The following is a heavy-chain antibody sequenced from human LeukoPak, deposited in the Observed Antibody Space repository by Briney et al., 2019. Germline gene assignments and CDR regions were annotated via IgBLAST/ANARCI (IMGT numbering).Heavy chain of an antibody. CDR2: IKQDGSEE. CDR1: GFTFSSYW. J-gene: IGHJ4*02. D-gene: IGHD3-22*01. V-gene: IGHV3-7*01. Sequence: GGSLRLSCAASGFTFSSYWMSWVRQAPGKGLEWVANIKQDGSEEYYVDSVKGRFTISRDNAKNSLYLQMNSLRAEDTAVYYCASNLFSSYDTGLWNYWGQGTLVTVSS. CDR3: ASNLFSSYDTGLWNY.